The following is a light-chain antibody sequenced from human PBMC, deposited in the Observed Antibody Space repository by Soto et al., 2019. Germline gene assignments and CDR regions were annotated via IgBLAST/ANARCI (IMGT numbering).Light chain of an antibody. Sequence: EIVLTQSPATLSLSPGERATLSCRASQSITIYLAWYQQKPGQAPRLLIYDASNRATGVPARFSGSGSGTDFTLTISSLEPEDFEVYYCQKRSNWTLTFGGGTKVDIK. V-gene: IGKV3-11*01. J-gene: IGKJ4*01. CDR2: DAS. CDR3: QKRSNWTLT. CDR1: QSITIY.